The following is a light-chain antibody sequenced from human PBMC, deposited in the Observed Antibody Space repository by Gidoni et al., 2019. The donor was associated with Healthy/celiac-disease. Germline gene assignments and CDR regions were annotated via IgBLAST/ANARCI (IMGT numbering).Light chain of an antibody. Sequence: QSVLTPPPSASGTPGQRVPIPWSGSSSNIGSKYVYWYQQLPGTAPKLLIYRNNQRPSGVPDRFSGSKSGTSASLAISGLRSEDEADYYCAAWDDSLSGVVFGGGTKLTVL. V-gene: IGLV1-47*01. J-gene: IGLJ2*01. CDR3: AAWDDSLSGVV. CDR2: RNN. CDR1: SSNIGSKY.